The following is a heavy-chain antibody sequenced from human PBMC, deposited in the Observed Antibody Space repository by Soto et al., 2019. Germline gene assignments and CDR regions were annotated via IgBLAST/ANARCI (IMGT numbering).Heavy chain of an antibody. CDR2: IYHSGST. CDR1: GGSISSSNW. V-gene: IGHV4-4*02. CDR3: ARDLYYDSSGYRGNNWFDP. D-gene: IGHD3-22*01. J-gene: IGHJ5*02. Sequence: QVQLQESGPGLVKPSGTLSLTCAVSGGSISSSNWWSWVRQPPGKGLGWIGEIYHSGSTNYNPSLKSRVTISVDKSKNQFSLKLSSVTAADTAVYYCARDLYYDSSGYRGNNWFDPWGQGTLVTVSS.